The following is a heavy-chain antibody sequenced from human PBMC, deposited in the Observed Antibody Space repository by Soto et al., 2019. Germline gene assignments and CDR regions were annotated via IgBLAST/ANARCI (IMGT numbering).Heavy chain of an antibody. D-gene: IGHD1-7*01. CDR1: GFTFSSYG. Sequence: GGSLRLSCAASGFTFSSYGMHWVRQAPGKGLEWVAVIWYDGSNKYYADSVKGRFTISRDNSKNTLYLQMNSLRAEDTAVYYCARERRELSRHYYYGMDCWGQGTTVTVSS. CDR2: IWYDGSNK. V-gene: IGHV3-33*01. CDR3: ARERRELSRHYYYGMDC. J-gene: IGHJ6*02.